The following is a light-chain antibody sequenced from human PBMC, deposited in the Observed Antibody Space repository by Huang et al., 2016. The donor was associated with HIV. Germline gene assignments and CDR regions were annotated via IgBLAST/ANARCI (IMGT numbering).Light chain of an antibody. CDR2: AAS. J-gene: IGKJ3*01. V-gene: IGKV1-39*01. CDR3: QQSYSTPFT. CDR1: QSISSY. Sequence: DIQMTQSPSSLSASVGDRVTITCRASQSISSYLNWYQQKPGKAPEILIYAASSFQSGVPSRFSGSVSWTDFTLTISSLQPEDFATYYCQQSYSTPFTFGPGTKVDIK.